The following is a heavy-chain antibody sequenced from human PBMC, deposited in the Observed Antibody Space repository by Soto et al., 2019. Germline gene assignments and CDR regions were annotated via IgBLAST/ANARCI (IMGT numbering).Heavy chain of an antibody. CDR2: IYSGGST. V-gene: IGHV3-66*01. J-gene: IGHJ6*02. CDR1: GFTVSSNY. D-gene: IGHD4-17*01. Sequence: EVQLVESGGGLVQPGGSLRLSCAASGFTVSSNYMSWVRQAPGKGLEWVSVIYSGGSTYYADSVKGRFTISRDNSKNTLXIXTNSPSAEDTAVYYCARDRGTDYGYSEGYYYYGMDVWGQGTTVTVSS. CDR3: ARDRGTDYGYSEGYYYYGMDV.